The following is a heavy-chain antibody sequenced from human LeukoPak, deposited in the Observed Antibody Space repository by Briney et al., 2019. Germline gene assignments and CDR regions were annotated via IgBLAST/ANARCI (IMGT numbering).Heavy chain of an antibody. V-gene: IGHV3-74*01. CDR1: GFTFSGHW. CDR2: LKSNRHSS. CDR3: ARDWGWAFDI. D-gene: IGHD3-16*01. J-gene: IGHJ3*02. Sequence: GSLSLSCADSGFTFSGHWMHWVRQAPVTGLVPVSRLKSNRHSSTYADSVKGRFTISRDIAKNTLYLQINSLSAEDTAVYYCARDWGWAFDIWGQGTMVTVPS.